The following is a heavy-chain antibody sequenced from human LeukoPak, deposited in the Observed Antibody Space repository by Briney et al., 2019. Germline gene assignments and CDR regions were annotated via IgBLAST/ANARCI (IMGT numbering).Heavy chain of an antibody. CDR2: ISSSGGTM. D-gene: IGHD6-6*01. V-gene: IGHV3-48*03. J-gene: IGHJ6*02. Sequence: GRSLRLSCAASGFTFNTYEMNWVRQAPGKGLEWVSSISSSGGTMYYADSVKGRFTISRDNAKNSLCLQMNSLRAEDTAIYYCSRVYSSSSGKGMDVWGQGTTVTVSS. CDR3: SRVYSSSSGKGMDV. CDR1: GFTFNTYE.